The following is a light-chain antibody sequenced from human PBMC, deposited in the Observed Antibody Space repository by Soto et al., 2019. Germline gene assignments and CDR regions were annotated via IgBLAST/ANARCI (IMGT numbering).Light chain of an antibody. J-gene: IGKJ1*01. CDR3: QQYYISAT. Sequence: DIQMTQSPSTLSASVGDRVTITCRASQTISNYLTWYQQRPGKAPKLLIYRSSILQNGVPSRFSGSGSGTEFTLTISSLQPDYFATYYFQQYYISATFGQGTRVEI. CDR1: QTISNY. CDR2: RSS. V-gene: IGKV1-5*03.